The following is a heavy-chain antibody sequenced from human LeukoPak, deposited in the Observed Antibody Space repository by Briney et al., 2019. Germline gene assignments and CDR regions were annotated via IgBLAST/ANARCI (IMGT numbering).Heavy chain of an antibody. CDR3: AREFGVGLVDN. Sequence: SETLSLTCAVYGGSFSGYYWSWIRQPPGKGLEWVGEINHSGSTNYNPSLKSRVTISVDTPKNQFSLKLSSVTAADTDVYYCAREFGVGLVDNWGQGTLVTVSS. CDR2: INHSGST. J-gene: IGHJ4*02. V-gene: IGHV4-34*01. CDR1: GGSFSGYY. D-gene: IGHD3-3*01.